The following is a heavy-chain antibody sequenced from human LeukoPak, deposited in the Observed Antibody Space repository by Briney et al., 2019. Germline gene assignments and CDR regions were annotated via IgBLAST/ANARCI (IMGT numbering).Heavy chain of an antibody. CDR1: GFMFSDYG. J-gene: IGHJ4*02. CDR2: MGNDGRKE. CDR3: ATDCGGTCSADS. Sequence: PGGSLRLSCAASGFMFSDYGMHWVRQAPGKGLEWLSFMGNDGRKEYADSVKGRFTVSRDNSKNTLYLQMSSLEIDDTAVYHCATDCGGTCSADSWGQGTLVTVSS. D-gene: IGHD2-21*01. V-gene: IGHV3-30*02.